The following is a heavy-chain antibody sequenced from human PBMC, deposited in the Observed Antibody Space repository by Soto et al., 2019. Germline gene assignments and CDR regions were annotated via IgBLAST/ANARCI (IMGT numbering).Heavy chain of an antibody. CDR3: AKDSMITAMDNEFDY. J-gene: IGHJ4*02. V-gene: IGHV1-3*01. CDR2: INAGNGNT. Sequence: GASVKVSCKASGYTFTSYAMHWVRQAPGQRLEWMGWINAGNGNTKYSQKFQGRVTITRDTSASTAYMELSSLRAEDTAVYYCAKDSMITAMDNEFDYWGQGTLVTVSS. CDR1: GYTFTSYA. D-gene: IGHD5-18*01.